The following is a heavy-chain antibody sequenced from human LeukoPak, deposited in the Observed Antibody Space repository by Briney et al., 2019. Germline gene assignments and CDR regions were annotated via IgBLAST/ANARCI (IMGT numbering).Heavy chain of an antibody. Sequence: SQTLSLTCTVSGGSISSGGYYWSWIRQPPGKGLEWIGSIYYSGSTYYNPSLKSRVTISVDTSKNQFSLKLSSVTAADTAVYYCARAMGAGTAGYYYYMDVWGKGTTVTVSS. J-gene: IGHJ6*03. D-gene: IGHD1-14*01. CDR1: GGSISSGGYY. CDR2: IYYSGST. V-gene: IGHV4-39*07. CDR3: ARAMGAGTAGYYYYMDV.